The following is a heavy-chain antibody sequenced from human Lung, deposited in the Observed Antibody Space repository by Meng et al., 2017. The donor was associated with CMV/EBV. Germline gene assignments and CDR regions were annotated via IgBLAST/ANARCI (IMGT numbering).Heavy chain of an antibody. J-gene: IGHJ4*02. CDR1: GCSLSNYR. CDR3: ARGARLGYCSGANCYFNDF. V-gene: IGHV1-69*10. CDR2: IIPILGIP. D-gene: IGHD2-15*01. Sequence: SVKVSXKASGCSLSNYRLNWVRQVPGQGFQWMGGIIPILGIPDYPENFQGRVTITADTSTDTAYMHLSSLRLEDTAVYYCARGARLGYCSGANCYFNDFWGQGXWVTVSS.